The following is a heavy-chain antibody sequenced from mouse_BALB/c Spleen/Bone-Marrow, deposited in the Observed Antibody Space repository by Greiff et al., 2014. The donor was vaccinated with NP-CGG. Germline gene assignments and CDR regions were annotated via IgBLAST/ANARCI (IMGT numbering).Heavy chain of an antibody. CDR1: GFNIKDTY. D-gene: IGHD2-4*01. CDR2: IDPANGNT. CDR3: AGFGITKEEGYYYAMDY. J-gene: IGHJ4*01. V-gene: IGHV14-3*02. Sequence: VQLQQPGAELVKPGASVKLSCTASGFNIKDTYMHWVKQRPEQGLEWIGGIDPANGNTKYDPKFQGKATITADTSSNTAYLQLSSPTSEDTAVYYCAGFGITKEEGYYYAMDYWGQGTSVTVSS.